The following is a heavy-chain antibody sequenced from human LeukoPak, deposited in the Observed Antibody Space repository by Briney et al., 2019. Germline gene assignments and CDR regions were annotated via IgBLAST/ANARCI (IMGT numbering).Heavy chain of an antibody. CDR2: INPKTGGT. D-gene: IGHD4-17*01. Sequence: ASVKVSCKASGYTFTGYYLHWVRQAPGQGLEWMGWINPKTGGTKYAQKFQGRVTMTRDTSISTAYMEVTRLTYDDTAVYYCAKGRPGYGDYGYWGQGTLVTVSS. CDR3: AKGRPGYGDYGY. V-gene: IGHV1-2*02. J-gene: IGHJ4*02. CDR1: GYTFTGYY.